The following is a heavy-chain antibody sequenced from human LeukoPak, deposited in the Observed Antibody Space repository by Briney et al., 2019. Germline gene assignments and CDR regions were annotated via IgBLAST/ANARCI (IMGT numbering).Heavy chain of an antibody. V-gene: IGHV3-30-3*01. D-gene: IGHD5-18*01. CDR2: ISYDGNNK. Sequence: GGSLRLSCAASGFTFSSYAMHWVRQAPGKGLEWVAVISYDGNNKYYADSVKGRFTISRDNSKNTLYLQMNSLRAEDTAVFYCARVGEGYTYSYIDYWGQGTLVTVSS. J-gene: IGHJ4*02. CDR1: GFTFSSYA. CDR3: ARVGEGYTYSYIDY.